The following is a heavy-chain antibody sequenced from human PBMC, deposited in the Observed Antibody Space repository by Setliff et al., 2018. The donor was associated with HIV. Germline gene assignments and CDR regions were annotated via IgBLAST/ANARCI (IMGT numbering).Heavy chain of an antibody. CDR3: VRWGLPYGIDA. V-gene: IGHV3-48*04. J-gene: IGHJ4*02. D-gene: IGHD3-16*01. CDR1: GFTFSSYS. Sequence: PGGSLRLSCAASGFTFSSYSMNWVRQAPGKGLEWVSFISVSGFTIHYADSVQGRFTISRDNAKDSLYLQMHSLRAEDTAVYYCVRWGLPYGIDAWGQGTLVTVSS. CDR2: ISVSGFTI.